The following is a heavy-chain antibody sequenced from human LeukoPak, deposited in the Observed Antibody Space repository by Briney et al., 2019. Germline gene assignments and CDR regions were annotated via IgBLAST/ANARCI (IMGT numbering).Heavy chain of an antibody. Sequence: GSLRLSCAASGFAFSTYWMTWVRQAPGKGLEWVANIKRDGSLTHYVDSVKGRFTISRDNAKNSLYLQMNSLRVDDSAVYYCAGDQSPQIDGIYYDAFDIWGQGTMVTVAS. CDR3: AGDQSPQIDGIYYDAFDI. D-gene: IGHD1-26*01. V-gene: IGHV3-7*01. CDR2: IKRDGSLT. CDR1: GFAFSTYW. J-gene: IGHJ3*02.